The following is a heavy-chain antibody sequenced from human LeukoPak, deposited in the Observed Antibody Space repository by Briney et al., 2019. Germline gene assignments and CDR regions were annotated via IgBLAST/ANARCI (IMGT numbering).Heavy chain of an antibody. J-gene: IGHJ3*02. V-gene: IGHV3-30-3*01. Sequence: PGGSLRLSCAASGFTFSSYAMHWVRQAPGKGLEWVAVISYDGSNKYYADSVKGRFTISRDNSKNTLYLQMNSLRAEDTAVYYCARGPGLDAFDIWGQGTMVTVSS. CDR3: ARGPGLDAFDI. CDR2: ISYDGSNK. CDR1: GFTFSSYA.